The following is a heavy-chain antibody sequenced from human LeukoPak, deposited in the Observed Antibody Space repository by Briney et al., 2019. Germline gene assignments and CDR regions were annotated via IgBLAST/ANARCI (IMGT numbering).Heavy chain of an antibody. V-gene: IGHV3-23*01. J-gene: IGHJ4*02. CDR3: AKVPLPAAIYYFDY. CDR1: GFDVSINY. CDR2: ISGSGGST. Sequence: GGSLRLSCAASGFDVSINYMNWIRQSPEKGLEWVSAISGSGGSTYYADSVKGRFTISRDNSKNTLYLQMNSLRAEDTAVYYCAKVPLPAAIYYFDYWGQGTLVTVSS. D-gene: IGHD2-2*02.